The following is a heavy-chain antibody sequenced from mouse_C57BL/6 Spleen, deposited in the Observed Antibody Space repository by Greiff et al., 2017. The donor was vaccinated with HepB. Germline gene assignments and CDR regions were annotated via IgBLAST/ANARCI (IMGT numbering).Heavy chain of an antibody. V-gene: IGHV1-39*01. Sequence: VQLQQSGPELVKPGASVKISCKASGYSFTDYNMNWVKQSNGKSLEWIGVINPNYGTTSYNQKFKGKATLTVDQSSRTAYMQLNSLTSEDSAVYYCATTVVAPPYYLDYWGQGTTLTVSS. CDR2: INPNYGTT. J-gene: IGHJ2*01. D-gene: IGHD1-1*01. CDR3: ATTVVAPPYYLDY. CDR1: GYSFTDYN.